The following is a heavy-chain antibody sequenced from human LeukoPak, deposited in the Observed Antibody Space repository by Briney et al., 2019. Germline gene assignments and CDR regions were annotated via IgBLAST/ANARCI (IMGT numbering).Heavy chain of an antibody. CDR3: TTGTWIQLWLADY. Sequence: GGSLRLSCAASGFTFTNAWMSWVRQAPGKGLEWVGHIRSKADGGTTDFGAPVKGRSTMSRDDSKNTLNLQMNSLTTEDTAVYYCTTGTWIQLWLADYWGQGTLVTVSS. V-gene: IGHV3-15*01. J-gene: IGHJ4*02. D-gene: IGHD5-18*01. CDR1: GFTFTNAW. CDR2: IRSKADGGTT.